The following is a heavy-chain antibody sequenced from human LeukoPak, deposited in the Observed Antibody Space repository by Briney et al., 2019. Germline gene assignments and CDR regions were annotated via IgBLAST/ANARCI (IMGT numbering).Heavy chain of an antibody. CDR2: ISGSGGTT. CDR1: GFTFSSYA. V-gene: IGHV3-23*01. Sequence: GGSLRLSCAASGFTFSSYAMSWVRQAPGKGLEWVSAISGSGGTTYYADSVKGRFTLSRDRSKNTLYLQMNSLRAEDTAVYYCAKDMKVAAGPFGYWGQGTLVIVSS. CDR3: AKDMKVAAGPFGY. J-gene: IGHJ4*02. D-gene: IGHD6-13*01.